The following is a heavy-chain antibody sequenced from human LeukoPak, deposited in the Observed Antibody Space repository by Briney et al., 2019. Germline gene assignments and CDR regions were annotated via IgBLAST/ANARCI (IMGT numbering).Heavy chain of an antibody. D-gene: IGHD1-1*01. CDR1: GFTFRNFP. Sequence: GGSLRLSCAASGFTFRNFPMTWVRQAPGKGLEWVSAISDSGSDSKYAKSVKGRFTIFRDTSKNTLYLQMSSLRAEDTALNSCAGDWKIDYWGQGTLVTVSA. V-gene: IGHV3-23*01. CDR3: AGDWKIDY. J-gene: IGHJ4*02. CDR2: ISDSGSDS.